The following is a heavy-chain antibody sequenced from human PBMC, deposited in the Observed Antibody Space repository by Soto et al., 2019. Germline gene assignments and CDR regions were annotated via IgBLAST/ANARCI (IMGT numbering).Heavy chain of an antibody. D-gene: IGHD6-6*01. Sequence: SETLSLTCTVSGGSISSSSYYWGWIRQPPGKGLEWIGSIYYSGSTYYNPSLKSRVTISVDTSKNQFSLKLSSVTAADTAVYYCASLTLAARHYWGQGALVTVSS. CDR3: ASLTLAARHY. V-gene: IGHV4-39*01. CDR1: GGSISSSSYY. J-gene: IGHJ4*02. CDR2: IYYSGST.